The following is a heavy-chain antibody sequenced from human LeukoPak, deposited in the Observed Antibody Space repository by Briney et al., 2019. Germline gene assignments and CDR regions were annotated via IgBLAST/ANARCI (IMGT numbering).Heavy chain of an antibody. V-gene: IGHV4-39*07. Sequence: SETLSLTCTVSGGSISSSGYYWSCIRQPPGKGLEWIGEINHSGSTNYNPSLKSRVTISVDTSKNQFSLKLSSVTAADTAVYYCARGSITIFGVVTRGWFDPWGQGTLVTVSS. CDR3: ARGSITIFGVVTRGWFDP. CDR1: GGSISSSGYY. J-gene: IGHJ5*02. CDR2: INHSGST. D-gene: IGHD3-3*01.